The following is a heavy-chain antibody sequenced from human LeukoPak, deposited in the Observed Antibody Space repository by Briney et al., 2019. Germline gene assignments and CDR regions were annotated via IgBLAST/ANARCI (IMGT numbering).Heavy chain of an antibody. CDR2: ISSSGSTI. D-gene: IGHD5-12*01. CDR3: ARARKTWRHIVATITVSYYYYGMDV. J-gene: IGHJ6*02. Sequence: GGSLRLSCAASGFTFSSYEMNWVRQAPGKGLEWVSYISSSGSTIYYADSVKGRFTISRDNAKNSLYLQMNSLRAEYTAVYYCARARKTWRHIVATITVSYYYYGMDVWGQGTTVTVSS. CDR1: GFTFSSYE. V-gene: IGHV3-48*03.